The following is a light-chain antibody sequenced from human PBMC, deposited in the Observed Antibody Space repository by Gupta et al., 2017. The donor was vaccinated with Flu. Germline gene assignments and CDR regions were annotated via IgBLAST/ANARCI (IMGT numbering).Light chain of an antibody. CDR1: QSVSSY. Sequence: PATLSLSPGKRATLSCRASQSVSSYLAWYQQKPGQAPRLLIYDASNRATGIPARFSGSGSGTDFTLTISSLEPEDFAVYYCQQRRSWPITFGQGTRLEIK. J-gene: IGKJ5*01. CDR2: DAS. CDR3: QQRRSWPIT. V-gene: IGKV3-11*01.